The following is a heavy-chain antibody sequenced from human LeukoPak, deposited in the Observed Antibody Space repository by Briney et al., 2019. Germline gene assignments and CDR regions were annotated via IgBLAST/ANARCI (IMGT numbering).Heavy chain of an antibody. Sequence: SETLSLTCAVYGGSFSGYYWSWLRQPPGKGLEWLGEINHSGSTNHHPSLKSRVTISVDTSKNQFSLKLSSVTAADTAVYYCARGLVTVVAAIYYFDYWGQGTLVTVSS. V-gene: IGHV4-34*01. CDR3: ARGLVTVVAAIYYFDY. D-gene: IGHD2-15*01. J-gene: IGHJ4*02. CDR2: INHSGST. CDR1: GGSFSGYY.